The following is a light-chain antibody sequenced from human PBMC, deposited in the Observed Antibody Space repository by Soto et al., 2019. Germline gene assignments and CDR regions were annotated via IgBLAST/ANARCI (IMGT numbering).Light chain of an antibody. CDR1: NIGSKS. CDR2: YDS. Sequence: SYELTQPPSVSVAPGKTARITCGGNNIGSKSVHWYQQKPGQAAVLVIYYDSDRPSGIPERFSGSNSGNTATLTISRVEAGDEADYYCQVWDSSSDHSVVFGGGTKHTVL. CDR3: QVWDSSSDHSVV. V-gene: IGLV3-21*04. J-gene: IGLJ2*01.